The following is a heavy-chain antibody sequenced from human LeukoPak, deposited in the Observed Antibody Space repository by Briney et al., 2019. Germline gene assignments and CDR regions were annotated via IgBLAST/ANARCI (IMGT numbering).Heavy chain of an antibody. CDR1: GFTYRDYY. CDR3: ASLGPSGYSYP. Sequence: KTGGSLRLSCGASGFTYRDYYMSGSRQAPGKGVEWVSYFSSSGTTIYCADSVKGRFTISRDNANNSLYLQMNSLRAEDTAVYYCASLGPSGYSYPWGQGTLVTVSS. CDR2: FSSSGTTI. D-gene: IGHD3-22*01. J-gene: IGHJ5*02. V-gene: IGHV3-11*04.